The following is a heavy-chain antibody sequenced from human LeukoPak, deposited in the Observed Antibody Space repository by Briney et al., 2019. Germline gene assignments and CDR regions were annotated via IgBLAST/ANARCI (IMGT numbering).Heavy chain of an antibody. CDR1: GFTFSSYA. V-gene: IGHV3-23*01. D-gene: IGHD6-13*01. Sequence: GGSLRLSCAASGFTFSSYAMSWVRRAPGKGLEWVSAICGSGGSTYYADSVKGRFTISRDNSKNTLYLQMNSLRAEDTAVYYCATASFSSSWTAPSYYFDYWGQGTLVTVSS. CDR2: ICGSGGST. J-gene: IGHJ4*02. CDR3: ATASFSSSWTAPSYYFDY.